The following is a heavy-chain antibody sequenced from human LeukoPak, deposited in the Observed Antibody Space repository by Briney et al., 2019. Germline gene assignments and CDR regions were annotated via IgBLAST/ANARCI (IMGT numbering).Heavy chain of an antibody. CDR2: IKQDGSEK. J-gene: IGHJ4*02. Sequence: PGGSLRLSCAASGFTFSSTWMHWVRQPPGKGLEWVANIKQDGSEKYYVDSVKGRFTISRDNAKNSLYLQTNSLRAEDTAVYYCAKDFPYYYDTSGYYHDYWGQGTLVTVSS. V-gene: IGHV3-7*01. CDR1: GFTFSSTW. D-gene: IGHD3-22*01. CDR3: AKDFPYYYDTSGYYHDY.